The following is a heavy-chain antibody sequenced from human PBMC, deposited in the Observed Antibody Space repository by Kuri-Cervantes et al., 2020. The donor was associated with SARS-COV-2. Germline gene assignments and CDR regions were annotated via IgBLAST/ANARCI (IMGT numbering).Heavy chain of an antibody. J-gene: IGHJ3*02. CDR1: GGSISSGGYY. V-gene: IGHV4-30-2*01. D-gene: IGHD6-13*01. CDR3: ARPAAAPTEPDAFDI. Sequence: LRLSCTVSGGSISSGGYYWSWIRQPPGKGLEWIGYIYHSGSTYYNPSLKSRVTISVDRSKNQFSLKLSSVTAADTAVYYCARPAAAPTEPDAFDIWGQGTMVTVSS. CDR2: IYHSGST.